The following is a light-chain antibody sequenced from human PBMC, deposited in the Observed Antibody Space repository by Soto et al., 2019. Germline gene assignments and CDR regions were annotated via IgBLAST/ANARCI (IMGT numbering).Light chain of an antibody. CDR1: QSVYTN. CDR2: AAS. Sequence: IVMTQSPATLSVSPGGRATLSCRASQSVYTNLAWYQLKRGQAPRLLIYAASTRATGIPARFSGSGSGTDFTLTITSLQSEDFALYYGQQYNNWPPFTFGQGTRLEIK. J-gene: IGKJ2*01. V-gene: IGKV3-15*01. CDR3: QQYNNWPPFT.